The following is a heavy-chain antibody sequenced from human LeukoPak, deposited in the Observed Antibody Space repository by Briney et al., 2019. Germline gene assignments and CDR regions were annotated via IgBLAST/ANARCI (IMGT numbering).Heavy chain of an antibody. CDR2: IYHSGST. CDR1: GYSISSGYY. Sequence: PSETLSLTCTVSGYSISSGYYWGWIRQPPGKGLEWIGSIYHSGSTYYNPSLKGRVTISVDTSKNRFSLKLSSVTAADTAVYYCARDILVFDGGYAFDIWGQGTMVTVSS. D-gene: IGHD3/OR15-3a*01. V-gene: IGHV4-38-2*02. CDR3: ARDILVFDGGYAFDI. J-gene: IGHJ3*02.